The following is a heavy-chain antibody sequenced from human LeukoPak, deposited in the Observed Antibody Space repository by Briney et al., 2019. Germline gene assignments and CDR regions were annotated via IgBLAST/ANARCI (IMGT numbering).Heavy chain of an antibody. CDR2: IFSGDNT. Sequence: AGGSLRLSCAASGFSVSSTYMSWVRQAPGKGLEWVSAIFSGDNTYYADSVKGRFTISRDDSKDTLYLQMNSLTVEDTAVYYCVRTTDSWGQGTLVTVSS. CDR1: GFSVSSTY. CDR3: VRTTDS. J-gene: IGHJ4*02. V-gene: IGHV3-66*02. D-gene: IGHD4-17*01.